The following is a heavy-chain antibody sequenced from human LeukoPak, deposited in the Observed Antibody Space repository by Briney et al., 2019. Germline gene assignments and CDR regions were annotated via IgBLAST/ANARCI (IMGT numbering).Heavy chain of an antibody. J-gene: IGHJ4*02. CDR1: GYTFNTYG. Sequence: ASVTVSCKASGYTFNTYGVHWVRQAPGQGLEWMGWINTNTGNPTYAQGFTGRFVFSLDTSVSPAYLQISSLEAEDTAVYYCAGDNYYRYDSWGQGTLVTVSS. CDR2: INTNTGNP. V-gene: IGHV7-4-1*02. CDR3: AGDNYYRYDS. D-gene: IGHD3-10*01.